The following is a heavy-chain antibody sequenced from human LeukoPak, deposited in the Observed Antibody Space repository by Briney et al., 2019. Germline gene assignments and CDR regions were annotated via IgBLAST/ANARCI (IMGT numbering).Heavy chain of an antibody. D-gene: IGHD3-22*01. CDR3: AKGAGYYDSSGYYYDWYFDL. J-gene: IGHJ2*01. Sequence: PGGSLRLSCAASGFTFDDYAMHWVRQAPGKGLEWVSGISWNSGSIGYADSVKGRFTISRDNAKNSLYLQMNSLRAEDMALYYCAKGAGYYDSSGYYYDWYFDLWGRGTLVTVSS. CDR1: GFTFDDYA. V-gene: IGHV3-9*03. CDR2: ISWNSGSI.